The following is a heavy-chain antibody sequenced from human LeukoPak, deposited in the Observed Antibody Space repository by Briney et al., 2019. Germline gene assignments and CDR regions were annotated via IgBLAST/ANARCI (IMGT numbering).Heavy chain of an antibody. V-gene: IGHV3-11*04. D-gene: IGHD3-22*01. Sequence: PGGSLRLSCAASGFTFSDYYMSWIRQAPGKGLEWVSYISSSGSTIYYADSEKGRFTISRDNAKNSLYLQMNSLRAEDTAVYYCARDQEGPMIVQGPLDYWGQGTLVTVSS. CDR1: GFTFSDYY. J-gene: IGHJ4*02. CDR2: ISSSGSTI. CDR3: ARDQEGPMIVQGPLDY.